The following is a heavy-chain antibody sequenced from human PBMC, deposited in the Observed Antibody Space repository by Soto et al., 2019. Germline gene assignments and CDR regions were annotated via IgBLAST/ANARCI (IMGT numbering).Heavy chain of an antibody. D-gene: IGHD6-19*01. J-gene: IGHJ3*01. CDR3: AYSAGWFRHDV. Sequence: QVQLQESGPGLVKPSGTLSLTCAVSGDSISSSKWWTWVRQPPGKGLEWIGDTLHSGDTNYNTSLKSRIIMSVDKSKSLFSLELTSVTAAGTAVYYCAYSAGWFRHDVWGQGTLVIVSP. CDR1: GDSISSSKW. V-gene: IGHV4-4*02. CDR2: TLHSGDT.